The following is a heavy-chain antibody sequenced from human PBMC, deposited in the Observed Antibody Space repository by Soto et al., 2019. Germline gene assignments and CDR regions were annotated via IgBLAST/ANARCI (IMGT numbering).Heavy chain of an antibody. CDR3: ARLAAAATGWFDP. D-gene: IGHD6-13*01. J-gene: IGHJ5*02. Sequence: QLQLQESGPGLVKPSETLSLTCTVSGGSISSSSYYWGWIRQPPGKGLEWIGSIYYSGSTYYNPSRKSRVXXSXDXXKNQFSLKLSSVTAADTAVYYCARLAAAATGWFDPWGQGTLVTVSS. CDR2: IYYSGST. CDR1: GGSISSSSYY. V-gene: IGHV4-39*01.